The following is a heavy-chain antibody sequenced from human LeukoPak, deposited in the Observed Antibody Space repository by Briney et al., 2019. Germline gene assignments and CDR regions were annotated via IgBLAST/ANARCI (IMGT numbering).Heavy chain of an antibody. CDR3: ARSSSSGGGDSFDI. CDR1: GFTFSDYY. V-gene: IGHV3-11*06. Sequence: PGGSLRLSCAASGFTFSDYYMSWIRQAPGKGLGWVSYISGSSYYTKYADSVKGRFTISRDNAKNSLYLQMNSLRAEDTAVYYCARSSSSGGGDSFDIWGQGTMVTVSS. CDR2: ISGSSYYT. J-gene: IGHJ3*02. D-gene: IGHD2-21*01.